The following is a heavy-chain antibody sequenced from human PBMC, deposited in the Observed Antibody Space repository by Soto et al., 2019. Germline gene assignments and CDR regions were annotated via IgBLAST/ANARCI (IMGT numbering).Heavy chain of an antibody. CDR2: ISGSGGGT. J-gene: IGHJ6*02. D-gene: IGHD1-26*01. V-gene: IGHV3-23*01. Sequence: XVSLRLSCEASGFTFSTYAVTWVRQAPGKGLEWVSAISGSGGGTYYADSVKGRFSISRDNSKNTLYLQMNSLRAEDTAVYYCARVSLGASTFTDFYYYGMDVWGQGTTVTVSS. CDR3: ARVSLGASTFTDFYYYGMDV. CDR1: GFTFSTYA.